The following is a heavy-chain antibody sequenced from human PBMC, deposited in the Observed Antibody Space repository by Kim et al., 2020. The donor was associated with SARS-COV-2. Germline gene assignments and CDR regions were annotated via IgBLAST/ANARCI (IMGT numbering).Heavy chain of an antibody. V-gene: IGHV7-4-1*02. D-gene: IGHD2-2*01. CDR3: ARDPVNIVVVPAAIPLYGMDV. J-gene: IGHJ6*02. CDR1: GYTFTSYA. CDR2: INTNTGNP. Sequence: ASVKVSCKASGYTFTSYAMNWVRKAPGQGLEWMGWINTNTGNPTYAQGFTGRFVFSLDTSVSTAYLQISSLKAEDTAVYYCARDPVNIVVVPAAIPLYGMDVWGQGTTVTVSS.